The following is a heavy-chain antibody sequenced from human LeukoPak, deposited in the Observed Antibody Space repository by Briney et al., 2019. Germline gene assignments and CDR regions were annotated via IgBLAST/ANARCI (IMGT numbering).Heavy chain of an antibody. V-gene: IGHV3-23*01. D-gene: IGHD1-26*01. CDR2: TSGSGGST. CDR3: AKDDMWELAYYFDY. J-gene: IGHJ4*02. CDR1: GFTFSSYA. Sequence: PGGSLRLSCAASGFTFSSYAMSWVRQAPGKGLEWVSATSGSGGSTYYADSVKGRITISRDNSKNTLYLQMNSLGAEDTAVYYCAKDDMWELAYYFDYWGQGTLVTVSS.